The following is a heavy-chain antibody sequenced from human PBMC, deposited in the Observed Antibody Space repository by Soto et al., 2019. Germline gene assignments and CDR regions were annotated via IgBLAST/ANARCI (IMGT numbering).Heavy chain of an antibody. Sequence: LXLTCTVSGGSISIGEFYWSWIRQPPGKGLELIGNIYYSGSTYYNPSLRSRAIMSVDTSQNQFSLKLSSLTAEDTAVYYCARDRVEMATIGRPPGYWGQGTPVTVSS. V-gene: IGHV4-30-4*01. CDR1: GGSISIGEFY. CDR3: ARDRVEMATIGRPPGY. CDR2: IYYSGST. D-gene: IGHD5-12*01. J-gene: IGHJ4*02.